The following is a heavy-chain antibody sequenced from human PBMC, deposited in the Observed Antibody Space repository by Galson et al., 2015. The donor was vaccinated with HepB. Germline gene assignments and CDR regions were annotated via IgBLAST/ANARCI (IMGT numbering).Heavy chain of an antibody. CDR2: IIPLFDIT. V-gene: IGHV1-69*13. CDR3: ARDKEYWQTMVLAI. J-gene: IGHJ4*02. Sequence: SVKVSCKASGGTFSNYAISWVRQAPGQGLEWMGGIIPLFDITNYAQNFQDRVTLSADESTSTVYMELSSLRSEDTAVYYCARDKEYWQTMVLAIWGQGTLVTVSS. CDR1: GGTFSNYA. D-gene: IGHD2/OR15-2a*01.